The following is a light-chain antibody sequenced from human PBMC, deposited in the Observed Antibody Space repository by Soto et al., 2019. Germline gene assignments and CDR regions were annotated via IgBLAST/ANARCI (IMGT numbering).Light chain of an antibody. CDR2: WAS. CDR1: QGVLYSSNNKNY. Sequence: DIVMTQSPDSLAVSLGERATINCKSSQGVLYSSNNKNYLAWYQQKPGQPPKLLIYWASTRESGVPDRFSGSGSRTDFTLTISSLQAEDVAVYYCQQYYSTPQTFGQGTKVEIK. CDR3: QQYYSTPQT. V-gene: IGKV4-1*01. J-gene: IGKJ1*01.